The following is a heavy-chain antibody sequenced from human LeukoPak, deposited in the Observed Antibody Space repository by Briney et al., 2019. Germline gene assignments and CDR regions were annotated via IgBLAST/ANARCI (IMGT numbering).Heavy chain of an antibody. CDR1: GGSISNYY. Sequence: PSETLSLTCSVSGGSISNYYWSWIRQPPGKGLEWIGYIHYSGSTNYNPSLKSRVTISVDTSKMQFSLKLSSVTAADTAAYYCARHDYGATRDYWGQGTLVTVSS. D-gene: IGHD4-17*01. CDR2: IHYSGST. CDR3: ARHDYGATRDY. J-gene: IGHJ4*02. V-gene: IGHV4-59*01.